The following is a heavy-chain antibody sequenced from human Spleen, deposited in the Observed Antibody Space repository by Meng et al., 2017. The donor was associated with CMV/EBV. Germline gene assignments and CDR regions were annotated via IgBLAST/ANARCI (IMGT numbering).Heavy chain of an antibody. CDR2: IYYSGST. V-gene: IGHV4-39*07. Sequence: LRLSCTVSGGSISSSSYSWGWIRQPPGKGLEWIGSIYYSGSTYYNPSLKSRVTISVDTSKNQFSLKLSSVTAADTAVYYCAPAGVDTAMARDYWGQGTLVTVSS. D-gene: IGHD5-18*01. J-gene: IGHJ4*02. CDR1: GGSISSSSYS. CDR3: APAGVDTAMARDY.